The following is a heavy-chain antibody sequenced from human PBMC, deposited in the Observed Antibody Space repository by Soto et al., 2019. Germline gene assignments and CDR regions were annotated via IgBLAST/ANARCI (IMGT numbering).Heavy chain of an antibody. V-gene: IGHV4-39*01. J-gene: IGHJ6*02. CDR3: ALRWGSGGSRYYSIDV. Sequence: SETLSLTCTVSGDSISRSSDNWGWILQSPGKRLEWIGSMYYNGSTYYNPSLKSRVTVSVDTSKDQFSLKLRSVIAADTAVYYCALRWGSGGSRYYSIDVWGQGTTVTVSS. CDR2: MYYNGST. CDR1: GDSISRSSDN. D-gene: IGHD2-15*01.